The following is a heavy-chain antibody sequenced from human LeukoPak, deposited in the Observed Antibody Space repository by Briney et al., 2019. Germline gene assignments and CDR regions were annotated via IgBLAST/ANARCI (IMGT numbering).Heavy chain of an antibody. CDR2: IKQDGSEK. CDR1: GFTFSSYW. V-gene: IGHV3-7*01. CDR3: ARDPRVWFGELAPLGP. Sequence: GGSLRLSCAASGFTFSSYWMSWVRQAPGKGLEWVANIKQDGSEKYYVDSVKGRFTISRDNAKNSLYLQMNSLRAEDTAVYYCARDPRVWFGELAPLGPWGQGTLVTVSS. D-gene: IGHD3-10*01. J-gene: IGHJ5*02.